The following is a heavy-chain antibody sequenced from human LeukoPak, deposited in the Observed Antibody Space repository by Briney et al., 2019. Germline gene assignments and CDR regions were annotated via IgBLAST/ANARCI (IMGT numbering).Heavy chain of an antibody. D-gene: IGHD3-22*01. CDR1: GFTFSSYG. CDR3: AKAPHLGIVVASFDY. V-gene: IGHV3-23*01. J-gene: IGHJ4*02. Sequence: PGGSLRLSRAASGFTFSSYGMSWVRQAPGKGLEWVSAISGSGGSTYYADSVKGRFTISRDNSKNTLYLQMNSLRAEDTAVYYCAKAPHLGIVVASFDYWGQGTLVTVSS. CDR2: ISGSGGST.